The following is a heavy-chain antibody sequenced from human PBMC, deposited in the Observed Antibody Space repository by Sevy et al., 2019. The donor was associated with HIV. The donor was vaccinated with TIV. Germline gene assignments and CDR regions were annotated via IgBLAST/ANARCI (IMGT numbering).Heavy chain of an antibody. Sequence: GGSLRLSCAASGFTFSSYEMIWVRQAPGRGLEWVSYISNTGRTISYSDSVRGRFTVSRDNAKNSLYLNMNSLRAEDAATYYCARDLPPSATTVAHFDYWGRGTLVTVSS. J-gene: IGHJ4*02. CDR2: ISNTGRTI. V-gene: IGHV3-48*03. D-gene: IGHD4-17*01. CDR1: GFTFSSYE. CDR3: ARDLPPSATTVAHFDY.